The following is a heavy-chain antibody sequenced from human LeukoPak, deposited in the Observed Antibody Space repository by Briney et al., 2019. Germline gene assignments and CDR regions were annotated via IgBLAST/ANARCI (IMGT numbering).Heavy chain of an antibody. CDR2: INQDGSEI. J-gene: IGHJ4*02. D-gene: IGHD2/OR15-2a*01. Sequence: GYLRLSCTTSGFTFSDHWISWVRQAPGKGLEWVGNINQDGSEINYLESVKGRLSITRDNAKNSLFLHMNNLRVEDTAKYYCARVDGNIAYRPVEDWGQGTLVTVSS. CDR3: ARVDGNIAYRPVED. V-gene: IGHV3-7*01. CDR1: GFTFSDHW.